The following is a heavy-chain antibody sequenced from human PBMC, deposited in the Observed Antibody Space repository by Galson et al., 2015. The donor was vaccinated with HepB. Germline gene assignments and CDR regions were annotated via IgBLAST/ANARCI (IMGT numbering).Heavy chain of an antibody. Sequence: TLSLTCTVSGGSFSDYNWSWIRQSPGKGLEWIGYISDSGSTDYHPSLKSRVTMSIDRSKNQFSLKLTYVAAADTAVYYCAREAYSSGWYGDFDHWGQGTLVTVSS. CDR1: GGSFSDYN. V-gene: IGHV4-59*01. D-gene: IGHD6-19*01. CDR2: ISDSGST. J-gene: IGHJ4*02. CDR3: AREAYSSGWYGDFDH.